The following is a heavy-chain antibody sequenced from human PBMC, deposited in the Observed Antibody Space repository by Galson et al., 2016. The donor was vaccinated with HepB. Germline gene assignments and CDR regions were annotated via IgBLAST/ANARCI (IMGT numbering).Heavy chain of an antibody. CDR3: AKGQGLIAY. CDR2: ISGSGGTT. V-gene: IGHV3-23*01. Sequence: SLRLSCAASGFTFSSYAMSWVRQAPGKGLEWVSVISGSGGTTYYADSVKGRFTISRDNSKSTLYLQMNSLRVEDTALYYCAKGQGLIAYWGQGTLVTVSS. J-gene: IGHJ4*02. CDR1: GFTFSSYA.